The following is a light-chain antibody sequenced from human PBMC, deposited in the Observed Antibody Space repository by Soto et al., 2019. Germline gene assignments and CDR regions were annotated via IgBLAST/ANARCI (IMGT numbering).Light chain of an antibody. Sequence: QSVLTQPPSASGTPGQRVTISCSGSSSNIGRNAVNWYQQVPGTAPKLLIYSHDQRPSGVPDRFSGSKSGTSASLAISGLQSEDEANYYCCSYAGNHIYVFGTGTKVTVL. V-gene: IGLV1-44*01. CDR2: SHD. CDR1: SSNIGRNA. J-gene: IGLJ1*01. CDR3: CSYAGNHIYV.